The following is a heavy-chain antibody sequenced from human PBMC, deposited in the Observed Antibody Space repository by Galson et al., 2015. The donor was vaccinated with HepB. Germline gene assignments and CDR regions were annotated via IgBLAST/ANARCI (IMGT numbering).Heavy chain of an antibody. CDR1: GVSVSSGGHF. J-gene: IGHJ4*02. Sequence: TLSLTCSVSGVSVSSGGHFWNWVRQRPGKDLEWIGYIYDTGSTNCNPSLRSRATISLDTPNNHISLRLTSVSSADTAVYYCARGHTIYGVMWRYLASWGQGLLVTVSS. V-gene: IGHV4-31*03. CDR3: ARGHTIYGVMWRYLAS. CDR2: IYDTGST. D-gene: IGHD3-3*01.